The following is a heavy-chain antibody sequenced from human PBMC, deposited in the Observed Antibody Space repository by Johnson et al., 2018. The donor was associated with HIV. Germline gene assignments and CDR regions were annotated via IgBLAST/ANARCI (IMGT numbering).Heavy chain of an antibody. D-gene: IGHD6-19*01. V-gene: IGHV3-20*04. J-gene: IGHJ3*02. CDR3: ARGGPYSSGWSGAGAFDI. CDR2: INWNGGST. CDR1: GFTFSSYG. Sequence: VQLVESGGGVVQPGGSLRLSCAASGFTFSSYGMSWVRQAPGKGLEWVSGINWNGGSTGYADSVKGRFTISRDNAKNSLYLQMNTLRAEDTALYYCARGGPYSSGWSGAGAFDIWGQGTMVTVSS.